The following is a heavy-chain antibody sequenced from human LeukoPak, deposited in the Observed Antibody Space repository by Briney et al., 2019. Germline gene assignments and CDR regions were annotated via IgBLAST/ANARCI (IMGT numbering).Heavy chain of an antibody. J-gene: IGHJ6*03. CDR3: ARDPKYSSSSYYYMDV. Sequence: ASVKVSCKASGYAFTGYYMHWVRQAPGQGLEWMGWINPNSGGTNYAQKFQGRVTMTRDTSISTAYMELSRLRSDDTAVYYCARDPKYSSSSYYYMDVWGKGTTVTVSS. CDR1: GYAFTGYY. V-gene: IGHV1-2*02. CDR2: INPNSGGT. D-gene: IGHD6-6*01.